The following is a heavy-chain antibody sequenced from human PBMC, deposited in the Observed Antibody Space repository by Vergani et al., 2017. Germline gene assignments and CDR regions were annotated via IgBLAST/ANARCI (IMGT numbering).Heavy chain of an antibody. D-gene: IGHD6-19*01. CDR2: ISWNSGSI. CDR3: AKGLGQYYYYGMDV. CDR1: GFTFDDYA. Sequence: EVQLVESGGGLVQPGRSLRLSCAASGFTFDDYAMHWVRQAPGKGLEWVSGISWNSGSIGYADSVKGRFTISRDNAKNSLYLQMNSLRAEDTALYYCAKGLGQYYYYGMDVWGQGP. V-gene: IGHV3-9*01. J-gene: IGHJ6*02.